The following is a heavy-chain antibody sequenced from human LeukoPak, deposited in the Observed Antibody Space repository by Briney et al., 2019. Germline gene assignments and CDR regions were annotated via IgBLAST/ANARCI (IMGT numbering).Heavy chain of an antibody. Sequence: SETLSLTCTVSGGSVSSGSYYWSWIRQPPGKGLEWIGYIYYSGSTNYNPSLKSRVTISVDTSKNQFSLKLSSVTAADTAVYYCARDGSTYYDFWSGNYYYGMDVWGQGTTVTVSS. V-gene: IGHV4-61*01. D-gene: IGHD3-3*01. CDR2: IYYSGST. J-gene: IGHJ6*02. CDR1: GGSVSSGSYY. CDR3: ARDGSTYYDFWSGNYYYGMDV.